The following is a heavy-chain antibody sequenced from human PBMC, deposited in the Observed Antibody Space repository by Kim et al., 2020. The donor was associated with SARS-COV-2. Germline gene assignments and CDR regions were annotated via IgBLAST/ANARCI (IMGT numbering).Heavy chain of an antibody. J-gene: IGHJ6*02. V-gene: IGHV3-13*01. CDR3: ARGRGRFLEWQSVWGMDV. D-gene: IGHD3-3*01. Sequence: KGRFTISRENAKNSLYLQMNSLRAGDTAVYYCARGRGRFLEWQSVWGMDVWGQGTTVTVSS.